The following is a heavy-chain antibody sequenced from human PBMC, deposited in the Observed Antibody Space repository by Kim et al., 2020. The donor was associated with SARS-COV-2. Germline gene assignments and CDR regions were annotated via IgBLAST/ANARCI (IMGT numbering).Heavy chain of an antibody. CDR2: IYSGGST. Sequence: GGSLRLSCAASGFTVSNNFMIWVRQAPGKGLEWVSSIYSGGSTYYADSVKGRFTVSRDNSKNTLYLQLNSLRAEDTAVYYCARSSGRGVLFYGLDVWGQGTTVTVSS. J-gene: IGHJ6*02. CDR1: GFTVSNNF. D-gene: IGHD6-19*01. V-gene: IGHV3-53*01. CDR3: ARSSGRGVLFYGLDV.